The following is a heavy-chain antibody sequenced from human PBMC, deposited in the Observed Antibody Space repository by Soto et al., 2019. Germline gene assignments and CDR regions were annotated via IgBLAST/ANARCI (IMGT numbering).Heavy chain of an antibody. V-gene: IGHV3-66*01. CDR2: IYSGGST. J-gene: IGHJ4*02. D-gene: IGHD3-10*01. CDR3: ARDRGDYYGSGVFDY. CDR1: GFTVSSNY. Sequence: ESGGGLVQPGGSLRLSCAASGFTVSSNYMSWVRQAPGKGLEWVSVIYSGGSTYYADSVKGRFTISRDNSKNTLYLQMNSLRAEDTAVYYCARDRGDYYGSGVFDYWGQGTLVTVSS.